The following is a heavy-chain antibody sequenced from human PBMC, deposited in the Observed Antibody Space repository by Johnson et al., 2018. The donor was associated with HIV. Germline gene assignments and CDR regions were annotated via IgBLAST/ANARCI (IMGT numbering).Heavy chain of an antibody. CDR1: GFTVSSNY. J-gene: IGHJ3*02. CDR3: ARGWQLHGGLDI. V-gene: IGHV3-30-3*01. Sequence: QVQLVESGGGVIQRGGSLRLSCAASGFTVSSNYMSWVRQAPGKGLEWVAVISYDGSNKYYADSVQGRFTISRDNSKNTLYLQMNSLRAEDTAVYYCARGWQLHGGLDIWGQGTMVTVSS. D-gene: IGHD3-10*01. CDR2: ISYDGSNK.